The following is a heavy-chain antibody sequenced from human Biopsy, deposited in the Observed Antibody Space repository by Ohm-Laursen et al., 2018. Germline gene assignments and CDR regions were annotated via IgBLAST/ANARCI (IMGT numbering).Heavy chain of an antibody. V-gene: IGHV1-2*06. D-gene: IGHD2-21*02. CDR3: SREQHYYSA. Sequence: ASVKVSCKTTGDTFTDDQIHWVREAPGQELEWLGLVNPKKGDTRYAQKFQGRVSMSSDVSVATAYMELTGLTSDDTAVYFCSREQHYYSAWGQGTLVTVSS. J-gene: IGHJ5*02. CDR2: VNPKKGDT. CDR1: GDTFTDDQ.